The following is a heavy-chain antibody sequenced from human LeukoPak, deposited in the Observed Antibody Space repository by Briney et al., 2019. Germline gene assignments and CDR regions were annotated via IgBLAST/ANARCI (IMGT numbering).Heavy chain of an antibody. J-gene: IGHJ4*02. D-gene: IGHD1-26*01. CDR2: TYYRSKWYN. CDR3: AREIGYSGSYLAPFDY. Sequence: SQTLSLTCAIPGDSVSSNSAAWNWIRQSPSRGLEWLGRTYYRSKWYNDYAVSVESRITINPDTSKNQFSLQLNSVTPEDTAVYYCAREIGYSGSYLAPFDYWGQGTLVTVSS. CDR1: GDSVSSNSAA. V-gene: IGHV6-1*01.